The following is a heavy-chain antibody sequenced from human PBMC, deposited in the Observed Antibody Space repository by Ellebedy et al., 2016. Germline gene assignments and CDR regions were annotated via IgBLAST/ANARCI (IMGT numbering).Heavy chain of an antibody. Sequence: ASVKVSXKVSGYTLTELSMHWVRQAPGKGLEWMGGFDPEDGETIYAQKFQGRVTMTEDTSTDTAYMELSSLRSEDTAVYYCARQDGSGSYSVPFDYWGQGTLVTVSS. CDR1: GYTLTELS. D-gene: IGHD3-10*01. CDR2: FDPEDGET. J-gene: IGHJ4*02. CDR3: ARQDGSGSYSVPFDY. V-gene: IGHV1-24*01.